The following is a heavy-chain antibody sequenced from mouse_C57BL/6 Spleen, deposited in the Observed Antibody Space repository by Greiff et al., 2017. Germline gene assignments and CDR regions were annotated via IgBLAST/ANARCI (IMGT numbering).Heavy chain of an antibody. CDR3: ARVPFYYSNAEKDLDYFDY. D-gene: IGHD2-5*01. CDR2: ISDGGSYT. J-gene: IGHJ2*01. CDR1: GFTFSSYA. V-gene: IGHV5-4*03. Sequence: EVKLVESGGGLVKPGGSLKLSCAASGFTFSSYAMSWVRQTPEKRLEWVATISDGGSYTYYPDNVKGRFTISRDNAKNNLYLQMSHLKSEDTAMYYCARVPFYYSNAEKDLDYFDYWGQGTTLTVSS.